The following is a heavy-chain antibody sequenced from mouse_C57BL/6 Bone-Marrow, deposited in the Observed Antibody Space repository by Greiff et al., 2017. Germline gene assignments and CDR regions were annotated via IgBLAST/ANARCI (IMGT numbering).Heavy chain of an antibody. V-gene: IGHV1-59*01. CDR1: GYTFTSYW. Sequence: VQLQQPGAELVRPGTSVKLSCKASGYTFTSYWMHWVKQRPGQGLKWIGVIDPSDSYTNYNQKFKGKATLTVDTSSSTAYMQLSSLTSEDSAVYYCARDRDWYFDVWGTGTTVTVSS. CDR3: ARDRDWYFDV. J-gene: IGHJ1*03. CDR2: IDPSDSYT.